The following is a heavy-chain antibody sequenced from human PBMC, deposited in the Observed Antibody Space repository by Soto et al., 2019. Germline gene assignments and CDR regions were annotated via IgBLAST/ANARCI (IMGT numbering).Heavy chain of an antibody. Sequence: ASVKVSCKASGGTFSSYTISWVRQAPGQGLEWMGSFIPILGVTIYAQKFQGRVTMTEDTSTDTAYMELSSLRSEDTAVYYCATSAGVDYWGQGTLVTVSS. CDR2: FIPILGVT. CDR3: ATSAGVDY. V-gene: IGHV1-69*02. D-gene: IGHD1-1*01. CDR1: GGTFSSYT. J-gene: IGHJ4*02.